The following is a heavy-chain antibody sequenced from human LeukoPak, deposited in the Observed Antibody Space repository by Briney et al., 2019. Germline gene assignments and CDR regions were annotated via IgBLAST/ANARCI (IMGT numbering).Heavy chain of an antibody. CDR2: ISWDGGST. CDR1: GFTFDDYA. D-gene: IGHD1-1*01. CDR3: AKDISPGTTGTTGFDY. V-gene: IGHV3-43D*03. J-gene: IGHJ4*02. Sequence: PGGSLRLSCAASGFTFDDYAMHWVRQAPGKGLEWVSLISWDGGSTYYADSVKGRFTISRDNSKNSLYLQMNSLRAEDTALYYCAKDISPGTTGTTGFDYWGQGTLVTVSS.